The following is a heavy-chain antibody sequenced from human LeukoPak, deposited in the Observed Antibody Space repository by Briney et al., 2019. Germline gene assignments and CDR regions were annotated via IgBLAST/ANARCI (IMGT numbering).Heavy chain of an antibody. J-gene: IGHJ4*02. CDR2: IYHSGST. CDR1: GYSISSGYY. D-gene: IGHD6-6*01. V-gene: IGHV4-38-2*02. Sequence: SETLSLTCTVSGYSISSGYYWGWIRQPPGKGLEWIGSIYHSGSTYYNPSLKSPVTISVDTSKNQFSLKLSSVTAADTAVYCCARAEGGSSSGEDYWGQGTLVTVSS. CDR3: ARAEGGSSSGEDY.